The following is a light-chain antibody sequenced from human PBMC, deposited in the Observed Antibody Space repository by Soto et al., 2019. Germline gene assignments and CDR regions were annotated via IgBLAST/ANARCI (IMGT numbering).Light chain of an antibody. CDR2: SSN. CDR3: AAWDASLNGFV. Sequence: QSVLTQPPSASGTPGQRVTISCSGSSSNIGGNTVNWYQQLPGRAPTLLINSSNQRPSGVPDRFSGSESGTSASLAISGLQSEDEADYYCAAWDASLNGFVFGTGTKLTVL. CDR1: SSNIGGNT. J-gene: IGLJ1*01. V-gene: IGLV1-44*01.